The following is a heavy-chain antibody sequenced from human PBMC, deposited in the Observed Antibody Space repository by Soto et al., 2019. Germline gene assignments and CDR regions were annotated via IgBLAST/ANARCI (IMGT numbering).Heavy chain of an antibody. V-gene: IGHV3-23*01. Sequence: LRLSCSTSGFTFSTYAMNWVRQAPGKGLEWVPALSGSGGTTYYADSVRGRFTISRDNSKNTLFLQMSSLRAEDTALYYCAKQRAGYGSGSDTFYFDFWGQGTLVTVSS. CDR1: GFTFSTYA. J-gene: IGHJ4*02. CDR2: LSGSGGTT. D-gene: IGHD3-10*01. CDR3: AKQRAGYGSGSDTFYFDF.